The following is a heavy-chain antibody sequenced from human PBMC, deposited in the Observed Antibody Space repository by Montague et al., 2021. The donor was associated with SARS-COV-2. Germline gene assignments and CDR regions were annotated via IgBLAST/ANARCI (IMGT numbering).Heavy chain of an antibody. Sequence: SETLSLTCAASGGSISSREWWSWVRQPPGKGLEWIGEIHQSESGXTNXXXXLKSRVTISIDQSKNYFSLNLTSMTAADTAVYYCGGTWVYFSPVDVWGQGTTVIVSS. CDR2: IHQSESGXT. D-gene: IGHD3-3*01. CDR3: GGTWVYFSPVDV. V-gene: IGHV4-4*02. J-gene: IGHJ6*02. CDR1: GGSISSREW.